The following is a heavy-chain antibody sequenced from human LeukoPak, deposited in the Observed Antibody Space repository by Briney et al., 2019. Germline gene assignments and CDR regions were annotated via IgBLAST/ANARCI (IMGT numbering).Heavy chain of an antibody. CDR3: AKVNKKMADLDY. V-gene: IGHV3-30-3*01. CDR1: GFTFSSYA. Sequence: GRSLRLSCAASGFTFSSYAMHWVRQAPGKGLEWVAVISYDGSNKYYADSVKGRFTISRDNSKNTLYLQMNSLRAEDTAVYYCAKVNKKMADLDYWGQGTLVTVSS. D-gene: IGHD5-24*01. CDR2: ISYDGSNK. J-gene: IGHJ4*02.